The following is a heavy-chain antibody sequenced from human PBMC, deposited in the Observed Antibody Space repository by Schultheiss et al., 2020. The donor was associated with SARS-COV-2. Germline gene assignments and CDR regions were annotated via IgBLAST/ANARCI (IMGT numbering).Heavy chain of an antibody. D-gene: IGHD6-19*01. CDR1: GFTFSSYA. V-gene: IGHV3-30*01. CDR2: ISYDGSNK. J-gene: IGHJ6*02. Sequence: GGSLRLSCAASGFTFSSYAMHWVRQAPGKGLEWVAVISYDGSNKYYADSVKGRFTISRDNSKNTLYLQMNSLRAEDTAVYYCARDLLIAVAGRDHYYYGMDVWGQGTTVTVSS. CDR3: ARDLLIAVAGRDHYYYGMDV.